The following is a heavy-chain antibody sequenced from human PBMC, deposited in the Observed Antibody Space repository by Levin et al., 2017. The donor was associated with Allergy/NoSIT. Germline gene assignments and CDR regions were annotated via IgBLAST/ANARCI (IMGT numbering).Heavy chain of an antibody. CDR2: IIPIFCTA. CDR3: ARDLQQLDGGFDY. CDR1: GGTFSSYA. V-gene: IGHV1-69*01. D-gene: IGHD6-13*01. J-gene: IGHJ4*02. Sequence: KISCKASGGTFSSYAISWVRQAPGQGLEWMGGIIPIFCTANYAQKFQGRVTITADESTSTAYMELSSLRSEDTAVYYCARDLQQLDGGFDYWGQGTLVTVSS.